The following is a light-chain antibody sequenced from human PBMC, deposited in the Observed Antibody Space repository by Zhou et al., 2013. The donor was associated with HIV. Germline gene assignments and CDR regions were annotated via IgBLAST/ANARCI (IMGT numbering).Light chain of an antibody. V-gene: IGKV3-20*01. CDR1: QSVSSSY. J-gene: IGKJ5*01. CDR3: QQYGSSPIT. Sequence: EIVLTQSPGTLSLSPGERATLSCRASQSVSSSYLAWYQQKPGQAPRLLIFGASNRATDIPDKFSGSGSGTDFTLTISRLEPEDFAVYYCQQYGSSPITFGQGTRL. CDR2: GAS.